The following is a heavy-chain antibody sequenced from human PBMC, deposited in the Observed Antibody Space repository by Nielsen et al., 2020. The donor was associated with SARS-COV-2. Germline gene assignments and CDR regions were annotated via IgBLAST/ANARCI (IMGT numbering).Heavy chain of an antibody. J-gene: IGHJ4*02. V-gene: IGHV3-9*01. D-gene: IGHD3-3*01. CDR2: ISWNSGSI. CDR1: GFTFDDYA. CDR3: AKDIEGGVRFLEWLSYPNGGYYFDY. Sequence: GGSLRLSCAASGFTFDDYAMHWVRQAPGKGLEWVSGISWNSGSIGYADSVKGRFTISRDNAKNSLYLQMNSLRAEDTALYYCAKDIEGGVRFLEWLSYPNGGYYFDYWGQGTLVTVSS.